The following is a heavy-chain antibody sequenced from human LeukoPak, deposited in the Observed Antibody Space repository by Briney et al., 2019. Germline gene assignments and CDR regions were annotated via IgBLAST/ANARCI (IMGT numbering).Heavy chain of an antibody. V-gene: IGHV1-2*06. D-gene: IGHD1-14*01. Sequence: ASVKVSCKASGYTFTGYYMHWVRQAPGQGLEWMGRINPNSGGTNYAQKFQGRVTMTRDTPTNTVYMEMSSLRIEDTAVYYCASVYLHGMDVWGQGTTVTVSS. CDR1: GYTFTGYY. CDR3: ASVYLHGMDV. CDR2: INPNSGGT. J-gene: IGHJ6*02.